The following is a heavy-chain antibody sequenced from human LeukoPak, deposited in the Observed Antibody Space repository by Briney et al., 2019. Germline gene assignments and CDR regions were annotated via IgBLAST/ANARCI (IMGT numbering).Heavy chain of an antibody. CDR3: ARDPKTRDVTAMVSGPPDY. J-gene: IGHJ4*02. Sequence: GESLKISCKGSGYSFTSYWIGWVRQMPGKGLEWMGIIYPGDSDTRYSPSFQGQVTISADKSISTAYLQWSSLRSEDTAVYYCARDPKTRDVTAMVSGPPDYWGQGTLVTVSS. V-gene: IGHV5-51*01. CDR2: IYPGDSDT. CDR1: GYSFTSYW. D-gene: IGHD5-18*01.